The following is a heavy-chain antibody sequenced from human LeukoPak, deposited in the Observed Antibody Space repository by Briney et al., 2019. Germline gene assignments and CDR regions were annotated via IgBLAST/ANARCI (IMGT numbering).Heavy chain of an antibody. D-gene: IGHD3-22*01. J-gene: IGHJ4*02. Sequence: PGGSLRLSCTASGFTFGDYAMSWVRQAPGKGLEGVGFIRSKAYGGTTEYAASVKGTFVISRDDSKSIAYLHMNSLKTEDTAVYYCARAYDWSGYYQAWWGQGTLVTVSS. CDR3: ARAYDWSGYYQAW. CDR1: GFTFGDYA. CDR2: IRSKAYGGTT. V-gene: IGHV3-49*04.